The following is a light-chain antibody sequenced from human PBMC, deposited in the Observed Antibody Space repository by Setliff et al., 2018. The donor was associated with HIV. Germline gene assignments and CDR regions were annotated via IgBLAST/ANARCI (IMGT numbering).Light chain of an antibody. CDR3: SPYTSSNTYV. J-gene: IGLJ1*01. CDR1: SNDVGGHNY. V-gene: IGLV2-14*03. CDR2: GVT. Sequence: SALTQPTSVSGSPGQSVTISCTGTSNDVGGHNYVSWYQQYPGKAPTLLIFGVTNRPSGVSNRFSGSKSGNTASLTISGLQAEDEAYYYCSPYTSSNTYVFGTGTKVTVL.